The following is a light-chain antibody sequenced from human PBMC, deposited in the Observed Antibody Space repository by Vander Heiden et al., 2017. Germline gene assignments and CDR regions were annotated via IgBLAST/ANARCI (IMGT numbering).Light chain of an antibody. V-gene: IGKV4-1*01. CDR1: LTLLYATNNQNF. CDR2: WAS. J-gene: IGKJ5*01. CDR3: YQYISSRKT. Sequence: DIETTQSPDSLAVSLGEKAAINCRSGLTLLYATNNQNFLAWYQPTPGQPPNLVIYWASTRESAVPDRFRGSGSGTDFTLTIISLQAADVVVYYCYQYISSRKTFGQGTRVEI.